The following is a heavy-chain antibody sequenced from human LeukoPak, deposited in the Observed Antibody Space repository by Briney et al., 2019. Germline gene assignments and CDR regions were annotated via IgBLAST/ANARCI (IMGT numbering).Heavy chain of an antibody. Sequence: PGGSLRLSCAASGFTFSDYYMSWIRQAPGKGLEWVSYISSSSSYTNYADSVKGRFTISRDNAKNSLYLQMNSLRAEDTAVYYCARGKDLWAGELSPFDYWGEGTLVTVSS. J-gene: IGHJ4*02. CDR3: ARGKDLWAGELSPFDY. CDR1: GFTFSDYY. D-gene: IGHD3-10*01. CDR2: ISSSSSYT. V-gene: IGHV3-11*06.